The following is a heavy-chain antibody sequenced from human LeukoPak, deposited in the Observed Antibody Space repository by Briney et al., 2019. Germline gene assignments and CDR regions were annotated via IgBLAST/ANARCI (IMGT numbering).Heavy chain of an antibody. CDR2: IYPGDSDT. D-gene: IGHD2-2*01. Sequence: GESLKISCKGSGYSFTSYWIGWVRQMPGKGLEWMGIIYPGDSDTRYSPSFQGQVTISADKSISTAYLQWSSLKASDTAMYYCAAIVVVPAAPWAFDIWGQGTMVTVSS. V-gene: IGHV5-51*01. CDR3: AAIVVVPAAPWAFDI. J-gene: IGHJ3*02. CDR1: GYSFTSYW.